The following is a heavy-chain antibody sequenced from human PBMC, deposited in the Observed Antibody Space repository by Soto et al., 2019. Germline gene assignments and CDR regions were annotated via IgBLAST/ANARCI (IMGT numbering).Heavy chain of an antibody. D-gene: IGHD3-10*01. CDR3: AGGGVGGVITRTRAYSGMDV. V-gene: IGHV5-51*01. CDR1: CYKETRYW. CDR2: IYPVDSDT. J-gene: IGHJ6*02. Sequence: PRAAEKSSGERSCYKETRYWSCSVRQIQWKGLEWMEIIYPVDSDTRYSPSFQGQVTISADKSITTAYLQLTTLKAPDTAMYYCAGGGVGGVITRTRAYSGMDVWGHGTTVPVSS.